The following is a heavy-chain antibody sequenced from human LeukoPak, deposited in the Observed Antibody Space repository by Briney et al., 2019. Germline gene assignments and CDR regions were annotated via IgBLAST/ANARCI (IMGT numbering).Heavy chain of an antibody. CDR2: MNPNSGNT. V-gene: IGHV1-8*01. D-gene: IGHD2-2*01. Sequence: ASVKVSCKASGYIFTSYDINWVRQATGQGLEWMGWMNPNSGNTGYAQKFQGRVTMTRNTSISTAYMELSSLRSEDTAVYYCARGLVPANWFDPWGQGTLVTVSS. J-gene: IGHJ5*02. CDR1: GYIFTSYD. CDR3: ARGLVPANWFDP.